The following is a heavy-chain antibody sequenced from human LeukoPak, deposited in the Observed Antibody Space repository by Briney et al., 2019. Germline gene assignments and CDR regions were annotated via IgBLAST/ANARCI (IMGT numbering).Heavy chain of an antibody. Sequence: SETLSLTCTVSGGSISSSSYYWGWIRQPPGKGLEWIGSIYYSGSTYYNPSLKSRVTISVDTSKNQFSLKLSSVTAADTAVYYCVKDSGTNYDSRGFLPHFDYWGQGTLVTVSS. J-gene: IGHJ4*02. CDR1: GGSISSSSYY. D-gene: IGHD3-22*01. CDR3: VKDSGTNYDSRGFLPHFDY. V-gene: IGHV4-39*07. CDR2: IYYSGST.